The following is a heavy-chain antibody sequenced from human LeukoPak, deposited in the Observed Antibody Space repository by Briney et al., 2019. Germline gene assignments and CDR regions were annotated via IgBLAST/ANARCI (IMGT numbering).Heavy chain of an antibody. Sequence: PSETLSLTCSVSGGSISGYYWSWIRQPPGERLEWIGYVYYSGSTDYNPSLRSRVTMSVDTSKNQFSLKLSSMTAADTAIYYCARHGGGSSSVFCSDYWGQGALVTVSS. CDR2: VYYSGST. CDR1: GGSISGYY. D-gene: IGHD3-16*01. CDR3: ARHGGGSSSVFCSDY. V-gene: IGHV4-59*08. J-gene: IGHJ4*02.